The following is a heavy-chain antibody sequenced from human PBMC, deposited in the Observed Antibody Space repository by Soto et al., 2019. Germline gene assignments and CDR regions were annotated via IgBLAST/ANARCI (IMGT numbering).Heavy chain of an antibody. Sequence: ASVKVSCKASGYTFTSYAVSWVRQAPGQGLEWMGWISAYNGNTNYAQKLQGRVTMTTDTSTSTAYMELRSLRSDDTAVYYCASNYDFWSGYSSIGYYYYGMDVWGQGTTVTVS. V-gene: IGHV1-18*01. J-gene: IGHJ6*02. CDR1: GYTFTSYA. D-gene: IGHD3-3*01. CDR2: ISAYNGNT. CDR3: ASNYDFWSGYSSIGYYYYGMDV.